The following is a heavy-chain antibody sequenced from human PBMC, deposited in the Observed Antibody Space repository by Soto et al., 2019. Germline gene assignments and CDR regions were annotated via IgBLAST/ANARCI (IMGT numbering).Heavy chain of an antibody. V-gene: IGHV3-30-3*01. J-gene: IGHJ4*02. CDR1: GFIFSNYN. CDR3: ARDPTWMQVWLEY. Sequence: QVQLVESGGGEVQPGRSLRLSCAASGFIFSNYNMHWVRQAPGKGLEWVTIISYDGHHINYADSVKGRFTISRDNSKNTLYLQMNSLKVEDTAVYYCARDPTWMQVWLEYWGQGTLVTVSS. CDR2: ISYDGHHI. D-gene: IGHD5-18*01.